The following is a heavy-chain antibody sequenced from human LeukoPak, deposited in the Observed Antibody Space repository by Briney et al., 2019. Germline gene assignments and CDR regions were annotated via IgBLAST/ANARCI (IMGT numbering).Heavy chain of an antibody. CDR1: GFIFPNAW. CDR2: IKTKTDGGTT. CDR3: TTDWDVLRFLEWFPPFDP. Sequence: PGGSLRLSCAASGFIFPNAWMNWVRQAPGKGLEWVGHIKTKTDGGTTDYAAPVKGRFTISRDDSKNTLYLQMNSLKTEDTAVYYCTTDWDVLRFLEWFPPFDPWGQGTLVTVSS. D-gene: IGHD3-3*01. J-gene: IGHJ5*02. V-gene: IGHV3-15*07.